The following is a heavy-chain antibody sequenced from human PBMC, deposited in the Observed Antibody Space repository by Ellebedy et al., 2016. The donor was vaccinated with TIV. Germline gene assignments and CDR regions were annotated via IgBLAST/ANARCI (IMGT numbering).Heavy chain of an antibody. CDR3: ARDNMGRVDFWSGYYYGWFDP. V-gene: IGHV4-30-4*08. CDR2: IYYSGST. Sequence: MPSETLSLTCTVSGCSISSGGYYWSWIRQHPGKGLEWLGYIYYSGSTYYNPSLKSRVTISVDTSKNQFSLKLSSVTAADMAVYYCARDNMGRVDFWSGYYYGWFDPWGQGTLVTVSS. J-gene: IGHJ5*02. D-gene: IGHD3-3*01. CDR1: GCSISSGGYY.